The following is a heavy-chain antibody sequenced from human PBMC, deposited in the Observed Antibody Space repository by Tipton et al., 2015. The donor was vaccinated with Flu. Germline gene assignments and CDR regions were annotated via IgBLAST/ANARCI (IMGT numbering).Heavy chain of an antibody. J-gene: IGHJ4*02. CDR1: SGSITSYNY. V-gene: IGHV4-4*02. D-gene: IGHD2-2*01. Sequence: GLVKPSGTLSLTCGVSSGSITSYNYWSWVRQPPGKGLEWIGSISHTGTTNSNPSLKSRVTISVDTSKNHFSLKLTSVTAADTAVYYCARDRWEYASGFDSWGQGTLVTVSP. CDR2: ISHTGTT. CDR3: ARDRWEYASGFDS.